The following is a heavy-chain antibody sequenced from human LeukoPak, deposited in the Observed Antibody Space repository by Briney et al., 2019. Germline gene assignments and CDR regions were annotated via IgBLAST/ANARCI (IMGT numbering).Heavy chain of an antibody. CDR3: AKGGYYYDSSGYNDY. D-gene: IGHD3-22*01. CDR1: GFTFSSYA. CDR2: ISGSGGST. J-gene: IGHJ4*02. Sequence: GGSLRLSCAASGFTFSSYAMSWVRQAPGKGLEWVSAISGSGGSTYYADSAKGRFTISRDNSKNTLYLQMNSLRAEDTAVYYCAKGGYYYDSSGYNDYWGQGTLVTVSS. V-gene: IGHV3-23*01.